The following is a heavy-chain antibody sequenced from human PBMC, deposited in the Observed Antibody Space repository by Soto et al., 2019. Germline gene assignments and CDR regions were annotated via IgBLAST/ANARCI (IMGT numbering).Heavy chain of an antibody. V-gene: IGHV4-61*01. J-gene: IGHJ5*02. CDR3: TRGPPRVQWFDP. CDR2: IYFTGST. CDR1: GGAVSSGTYY. Sequence: LSLTCTVSGGAVSSGTYYWSWIRQPPGKGLEWIGHIYFTGSTNYNPSLKSRVTMSLDTSRNQFSLKLSSVTAADTAVYYCTRGPPRVQWFDPWGLGTLVTVSS.